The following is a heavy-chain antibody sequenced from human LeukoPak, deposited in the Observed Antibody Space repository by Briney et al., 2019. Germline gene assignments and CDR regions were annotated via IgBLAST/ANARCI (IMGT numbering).Heavy chain of an antibody. J-gene: IGHJ4*02. D-gene: IGHD1-7*01. CDR1: GGSISSSY. CDR3: ARLGGNSQDY. Sequence: SSETLSLTCTVSGGSISSSYWSWIRQPPGKGLEWIGYIYYSWSTNYNPSLKSRVTIPVDTSKNQFSLKLSSVTAADTAVYYCARLGGNSQDYWGQGALVTVSS. V-gene: IGHV4-59*08. CDR2: IYYSWST.